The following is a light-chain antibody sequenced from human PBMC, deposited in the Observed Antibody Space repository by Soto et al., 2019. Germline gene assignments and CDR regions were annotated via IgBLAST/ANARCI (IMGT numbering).Light chain of an antibody. Sequence: EIVLTQSPATLSLSPGERATLSCRASQSVGRYLAWYQHKPGQAPRLLIYDASNRATGIPARFSGSGSGTDFTLTVSSLEPEDFAVYYCQQRSAWPALTFGGGTKVEIK. CDR2: DAS. CDR1: QSVGRY. J-gene: IGKJ4*01. V-gene: IGKV3-11*01. CDR3: QQRSAWPALT.